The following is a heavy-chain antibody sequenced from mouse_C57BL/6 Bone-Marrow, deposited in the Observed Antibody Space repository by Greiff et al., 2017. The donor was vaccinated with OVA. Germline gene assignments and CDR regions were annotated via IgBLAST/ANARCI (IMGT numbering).Heavy chain of an antibody. CDR3: ARDGGIYYGSSSYFDV. Sequence: EVKLMESGGGLVKPGGSLKLSCAASRFTFSSYAMSWVRQTPEKRLEWVATISDGGSYTYYPDNVKGRFTISRDNAKNNLYLQMSHLKSEDTAMYYCARDGGIYYGSSSYFDVWGTGTTVTVSS. D-gene: IGHD1-1*01. CDR1: RFTFSSYA. J-gene: IGHJ1*03. V-gene: IGHV5-4*01. CDR2: ISDGGSYT.